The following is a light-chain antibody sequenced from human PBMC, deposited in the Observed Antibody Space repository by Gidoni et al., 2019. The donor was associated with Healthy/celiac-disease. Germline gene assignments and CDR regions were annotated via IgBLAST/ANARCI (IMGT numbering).Light chain of an antibody. CDR2: DAS. V-gene: IGKV3-15*01. J-gene: IGKJ4*01. CDR1: QSVSSN. Sequence: EIVMTQSPAPLSVSPGERVTLSCRASQSVSSNLAWYQQKPGQAPRLLIYDASTRATGIPARFSGSGSGTEFTLTISSLQSEDLAVYYCQQYNNWPPLTFGGGTKVEIK. CDR3: QQYNNWPPLT.